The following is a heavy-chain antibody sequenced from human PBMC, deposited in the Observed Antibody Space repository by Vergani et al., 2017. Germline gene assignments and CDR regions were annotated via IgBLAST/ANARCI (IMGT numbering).Heavy chain of an antibody. D-gene: IGHD4-11*01. CDR3: ARGDVYSNYDFYYDYMDV. Sequence: VQLQESGPGLVKPSQTLSLTCTVSGGSISSGSYYWSWIRQPAGKGLEWIGRIYTSGSTNYNPSLKSRVTRSVDTPKNQFSLKLSSVTAADTAVYYCARGDVYSNYDFYYDYMDVWGRGTTVTVSS. CDR1: GGSISSGSYY. J-gene: IGHJ6*03. CDR2: IYTSGST. V-gene: IGHV4-61*02.